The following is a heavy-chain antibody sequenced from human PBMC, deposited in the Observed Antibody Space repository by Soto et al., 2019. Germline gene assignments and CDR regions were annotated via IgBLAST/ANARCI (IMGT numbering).Heavy chain of an antibody. J-gene: IGHJ4*02. CDR3: ARTPPNVLRFLEWLLPSDY. CDR2: FSWNSGSI. V-gene: IGHV3-9*01. Sequence: EVQLVESGGGLVQPGRSLRLSCAASGFTFDDYAMHWVRQAPGKGLEWVSGFSWNSGSIGYADSVKGRFTISRANAKNSLYLQMNSLRDQDTALSYCARTPPNVLRFLEWLLPSDYWGQGTLVTVSS. D-gene: IGHD3-3*01. CDR1: GFTFDDYA.